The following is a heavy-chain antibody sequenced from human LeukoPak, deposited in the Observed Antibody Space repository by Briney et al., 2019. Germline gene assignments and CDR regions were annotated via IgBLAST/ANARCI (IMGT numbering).Heavy chain of an antibody. CDR3: ARMSFSVRFLEWTSFDY. V-gene: IGHV3-21*01. CDR2: ISSSSSYI. D-gene: IGHD3-3*01. Sequence: PGGSLRLSCAASGFTFSSYAMSWVRQAPGKGLEWVSSISSSSSYIYYADSVKGRFTISRDNAKNSLYLQMNSLRAEDTAVYYCARMSFSVRFLEWTSFDYWGQGTLVTVSS. J-gene: IGHJ4*02. CDR1: GFTFSSYA.